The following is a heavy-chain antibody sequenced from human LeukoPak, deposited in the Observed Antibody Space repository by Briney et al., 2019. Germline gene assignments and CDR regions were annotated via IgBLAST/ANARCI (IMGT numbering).Heavy chain of an antibody. V-gene: IGHV4-34*01. J-gene: IGHJ5*02. CDR3: ARGEYCSGGSCYFGFWFDP. CDR1: GGSFSGYY. Sequence: NPSETLSLTCAVYGGSFSGYYWSWIRQPPGKGLEWIGEINHSGSTNYNPSLKSRVTISVDTSKNQFSLKLSSVTAADTAVYYCARGEYCSGGSCYFGFWFDPWGQGTLVTVSS. CDR2: INHSGST. D-gene: IGHD2-15*01.